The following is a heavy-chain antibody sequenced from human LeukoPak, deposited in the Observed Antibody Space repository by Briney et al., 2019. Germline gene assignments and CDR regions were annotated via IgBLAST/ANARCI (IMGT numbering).Heavy chain of an antibody. CDR3: ARQASGCSSTSCYYWFDP. CDR1: GGSISSSSYY. CDR2: IYYSGST. J-gene: IGHJ5*02. Sequence: SETLSLTCTVSGGSISSSSYYWGWIRQPPGKGLEWIGSIYYSGSTYYNPSLKSRVTISVDTSKNQFSLKLSSVTAADTAVYYCARQASGCSSTSCYYWFDPWGQGTLVTVSS. D-gene: IGHD2-2*01. V-gene: IGHV4-39*01.